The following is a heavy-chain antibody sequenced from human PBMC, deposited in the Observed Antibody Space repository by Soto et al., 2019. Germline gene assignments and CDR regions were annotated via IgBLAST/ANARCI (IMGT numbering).Heavy chain of an antibody. J-gene: IGHJ4*02. CDR3: ATTYFECWSGYYVYYDY. CDR1: GLTFGNAW. V-gene: IGHV3-15*07. D-gene: IGHD3-3*01. CDR2: IKSKTDVRTT. Sequence: GGSLRLSCAASGLTFGNAWMNWVRQAPGKGLEWVGRIKSKTDVRTTDYAAPAKGRFTIARDDSSNTLYLQMNSLKTDDTAVYYCATTYFECWSGYYVYYDYWGQGTLVTVSS.